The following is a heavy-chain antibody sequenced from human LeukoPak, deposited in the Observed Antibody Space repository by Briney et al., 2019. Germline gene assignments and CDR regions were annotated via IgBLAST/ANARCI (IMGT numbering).Heavy chain of an antibody. CDR2: ITTYNGNT. V-gene: IGHV1-18*01. CDR1: GYTFTSYP. D-gene: IGHD4-17*01. J-gene: IGHJ4*01. Sequence: ASVKVSCKASGYTFTSYPISWVRQAPGQGLEWVGWITTYNGNTNYAQKLQGRVTMITDTSTSTAYMDLRGLRSDDTAVYYCARGYDYGDYVGDFDYWGHGTLVTVSS. CDR3: ARGYDYGDYVGDFDY.